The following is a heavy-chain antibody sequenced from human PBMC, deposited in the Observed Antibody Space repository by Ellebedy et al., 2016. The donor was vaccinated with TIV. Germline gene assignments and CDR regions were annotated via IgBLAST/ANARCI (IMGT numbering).Heavy chain of an antibody. D-gene: IGHD6-13*01. J-gene: IGHJ4*02. CDR1: GYSFTDYW. V-gene: IGHV5-51*01. Sequence: GESLKISCKGSGYSFTDYWIGWVRHMPGKGLEWMGIIYPGDSDTRYSPSFQGQVTISVAKSINTAYLQWGSLKASDTAMYYCATSAFYSRWYYFDYWGQGTLVTVSS. CDR2: IYPGDSDT. CDR3: ATSAFYSRWYYFDY.